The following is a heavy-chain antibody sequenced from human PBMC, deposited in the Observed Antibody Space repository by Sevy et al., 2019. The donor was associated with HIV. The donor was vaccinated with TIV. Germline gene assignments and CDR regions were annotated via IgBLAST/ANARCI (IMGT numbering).Heavy chain of an antibody. V-gene: IGHV3-21*01. Sequence: GGSLRLSCAASAFTFGRYTMNWVRQAPGKGLEWVSSISSNSYYIYYSDSGKGRFTISRDNAKNSLDLQMNSLRAEDTAVYYCAREGGMGSSSSDWFDSWGQGTLVTVSS. CDR1: AFTFGRYT. J-gene: IGHJ5*01. CDR2: ISSNSYYI. CDR3: AREGGMGSSSSDWFDS. D-gene: IGHD6-6*01.